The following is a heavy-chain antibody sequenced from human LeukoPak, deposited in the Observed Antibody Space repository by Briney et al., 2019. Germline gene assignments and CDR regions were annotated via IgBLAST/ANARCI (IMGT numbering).Heavy chain of an antibody. J-gene: IGHJ4*02. CDR1: GFTFSSYS. D-gene: IGHD2-2*01. CDR3: ARGRGCSSMSCYPDY. CDR2: ISSSSSYI. Sequence: PGGSLRLSCAASGFTFSSYSMNWVRQAPGKGLEWVSSISSSSSYIYYADSVKGRFTISRDNPKNSLYLQMNSLRAEDTAVYYCARGRGCSSMSCYPDYWGQGTLVTVSS. V-gene: IGHV3-21*01.